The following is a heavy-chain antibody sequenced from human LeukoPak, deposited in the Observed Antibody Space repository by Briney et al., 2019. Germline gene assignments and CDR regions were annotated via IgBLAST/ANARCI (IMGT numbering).Heavy chain of an antibody. CDR2: ISSSGSTI. CDR1: GFTFSSYE. J-gene: IGHJ4*02. D-gene: IGHD6-13*01. Sequence: PGGFLRLSCAASGFTFSSYEMNWVRQAPGKGLEWVSYISSSGSTIYYADSVKGRFTISRDNAKNSLYLQMNSLRAEDSAVYYCARDQAGRHSDYWGQGTLVTVSS. CDR3: ARDQAGRHSDY. V-gene: IGHV3-48*03.